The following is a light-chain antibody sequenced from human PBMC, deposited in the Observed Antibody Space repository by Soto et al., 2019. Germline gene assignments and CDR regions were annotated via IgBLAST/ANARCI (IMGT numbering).Light chain of an antibody. J-gene: IGLJ2*01. Sequence: QLVLTQSPSASASPGASVKLTCTLSSGHSNYAIAWHQQQPEKGPRFLMKLNSDGSHSKGDGIPDRFSGSSSGAERYLTISTLQSEDEADYYCQTWVTGIHIFGGGTQLTVL. CDR1: SGHSNYA. CDR3: QTWVTGIHI. V-gene: IGLV4-69*01. CDR2: LNSDGSH.